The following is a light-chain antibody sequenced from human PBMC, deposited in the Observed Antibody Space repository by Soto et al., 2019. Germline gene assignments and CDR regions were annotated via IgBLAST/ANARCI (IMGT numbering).Light chain of an antibody. J-gene: IGKJ4*01. Sequence: IVLTQSPGTLSLSPGERSTLSCRASQSVRSSYFAWYQQKPGQAPRLLIFGASTRAPGIPDRFSGSGSGTDFTLTISKLEPEDFALFYCQQYGNSPLTFGGGTKVDIK. V-gene: IGKV3-20*01. CDR2: GAS. CDR1: QSVRSSY. CDR3: QQYGNSPLT.